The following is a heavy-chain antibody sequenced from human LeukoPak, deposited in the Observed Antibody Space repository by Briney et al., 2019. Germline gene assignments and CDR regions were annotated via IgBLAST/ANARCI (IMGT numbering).Heavy chain of an antibody. J-gene: IGHJ4*02. CDR2: INIDGSNT. CDR3: ARDQSMVGPTTADY. V-gene: IGHV3-74*01. D-gene: IGHD1-26*01. Sequence: GGSLRPSCAASGFTFSSYWMHWVRQAPGKGLVWVSRINIDGSNTIYADSVKGRFTISRDNAKNTLYLQMNSLRDEDTAVYYCARDQSMVGPTTADYWGQGTLVTVSS. CDR1: GFTFSSYW.